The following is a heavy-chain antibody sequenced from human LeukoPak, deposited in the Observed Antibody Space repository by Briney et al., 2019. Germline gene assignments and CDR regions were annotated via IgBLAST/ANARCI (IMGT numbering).Heavy chain of an antibody. CDR3: ARGYGGNSDYFDY. Sequence: ALVKVSCKASGYTFTGYYMHWVRQAPGQGLEWMGWINPNSGGTNYAQKFQGRVTMTRDTSISTAYMELSRLRSDDTAVYYCARGYGGNSDYFDYWGQGTLVTVSS. CDR2: INPNSGGT. D-gene: IGHD4-17*01. J-gene: IGHJ4*02. V-gene: IGHV1-2*02. CDR1: GYTFTGYY.